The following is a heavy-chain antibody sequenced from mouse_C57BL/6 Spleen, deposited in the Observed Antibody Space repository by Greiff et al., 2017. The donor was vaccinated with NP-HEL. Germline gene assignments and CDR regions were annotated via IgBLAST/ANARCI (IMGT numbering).Heavy chain of an antibody. Sequence: EVQLQQSGPELVKPGASVKISCKASGYSFTDYNMNWVKQSNGKSLEWIGVINPNYGTTSYNQKFKGKATLTVDQSSSTAYMQLNSLKYEDSAVYYCARGGTTVVAPYWDFDVWGTGTTVTVSS. J-gene: IGHJ1*03. V-gene: IGHV1-39*01. CDR2: INPNYGTT. CDR3: ARGGTTVVAPYWDFDV. D-gene: IGHD1-1*01. CDR1: GYSFTDYN.